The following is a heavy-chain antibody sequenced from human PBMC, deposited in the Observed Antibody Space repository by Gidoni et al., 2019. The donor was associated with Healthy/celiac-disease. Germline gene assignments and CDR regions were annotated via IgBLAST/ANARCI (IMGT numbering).Heavy chain of an antibody. D-gene: IGHD2-2*02. Sequence: QVQLVESGGGVVQPGRSLRLSCAASGFTFSRYGMHWVRQAPGQGLEWVAVISYDGSNKYYADSVKGRFTISRDNSKNTLYLQMNSLRAEDTAVYYCAKECMDIVVVPAAIDSAPGYYYYYYMDVWGKGTTVTVSS. CDR3: AKECMDIVVVPAAIDSAPGYYYYYYMDV. J-gene: IGHJ6*03. V-gene: IGHV3-30*18. CDR1: GFTFSRYG. CDR2: ISYDGSNK.